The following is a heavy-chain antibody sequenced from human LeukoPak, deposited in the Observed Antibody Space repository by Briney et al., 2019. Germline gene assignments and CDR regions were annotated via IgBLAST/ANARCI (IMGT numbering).Heavy chain of an antibody. CDR2: ISSSGSTI. J-gene: IGHJ4*02. V-gene: IGHV3-11*01. Sequence: PGRSLRLSCAASGFTFSDYYMSWIRQAPGKGLEWVSYISSSGSTIYYADSVKGRFTISRDNAKNSLYLQMNSLRAEDTAVYYCARASVAAAGTTDYWGQGTLVTVSS. CDR1: GFTFSDYY. CDR3: ARASVAAAGTTDY. D-gene: IGHD6-13*01.